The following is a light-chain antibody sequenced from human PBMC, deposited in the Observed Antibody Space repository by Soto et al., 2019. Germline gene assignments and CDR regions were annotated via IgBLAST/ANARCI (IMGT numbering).Light chain of an antibody. J-gene: IGKJ1*01. Sequence: DIQMTQSPSTLSASVGDRVTITCRASQSISSWLAWYQQKPGKAPKLLIYDASSLESGVPSRFSGSGSGTEFTLTISSLQPDDFATYLCQQRETFGQGTKVEIK. V-gene: IGKV1-5*01. CDR1: QSISSW. CDR2: DAS. CDR3: QQRET.